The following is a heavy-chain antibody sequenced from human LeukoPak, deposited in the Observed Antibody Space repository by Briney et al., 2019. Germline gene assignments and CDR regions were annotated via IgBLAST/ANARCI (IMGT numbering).Heavy chain of an antibody. CDR2: ISYDGSNK. V-gene: IGHV3-30*14. J-gene: IGHJ4*02. D-gene: IGHD3-16*01. CDR1: GFTFSSFA. Sequence: GGSLRLSCVASGFTFSSFAMHWVRQAPGKGLKWMAIISYDGSNKWYADSVKGRFTISRDTSKNTLYLQMNSLRAEDTAVYYCARARSDVWGSYYVYWGQGTLVTVSS. CDR3: ARARSDVWGSYYVY.